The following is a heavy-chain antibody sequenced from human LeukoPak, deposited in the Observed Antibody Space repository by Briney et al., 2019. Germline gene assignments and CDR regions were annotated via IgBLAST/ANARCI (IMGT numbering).Heavy chain of an antibody. D-gene: IGHD6-6*01. CDR1: GGSISSSNW. J-gene: IGHJ6*03. V-gene: IGHV4-4*02. Sequence: PSETLSLTCAVSGGSISSSNWWSWVRQPPGKGLEWIGEIYHSGSTNYNPSLKSRVTISVDRSKNQFSLKLSSVTAADTAVYYCAREGPPFLRVYSSSGYMDVWGKGTTVTVSS. CDR2: IYHSGST. CDR3: AREGPPFLRVYSSSGYMDV.